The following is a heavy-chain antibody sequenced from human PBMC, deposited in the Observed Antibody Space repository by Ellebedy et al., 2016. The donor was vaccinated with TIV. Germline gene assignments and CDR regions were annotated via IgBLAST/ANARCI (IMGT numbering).Heavy chain of an antibody. V-gene: IGHV3-7*03. J-gene: IGHJ4*02. CDR2: IKQDGSEK. CDR1: GFTFSTYW. CDR3: VKDYDSGYRYYFDH. Sequence: GESLKISXAASGFTFSTYWMSWVRQAPGKGLEWVANIKQDGSEKNYVDSVKGRFTISRDNSKSSLYLQMHSLRSEDTALYYCVKDYDSGYRYYFDHWGLGTLVTVSS. D-gene: IGHD5-12*01.